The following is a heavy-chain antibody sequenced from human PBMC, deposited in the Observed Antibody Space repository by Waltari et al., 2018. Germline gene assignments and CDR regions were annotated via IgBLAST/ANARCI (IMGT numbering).Heavy chain of an antibody. Sequence: QVQLVQSGAEVKKPGASVKVSCKASGYTFTSYYMHWVRQAPGQGLEWMGIINPSGGSTSYAQKSPGRVTMTRDTSTSTVYMELSSLRSEDTAVYYCAREEQLVRYYYGMDVWGQGTTVTVSS. CDR1: GYTFTSYY. CDR2: INPSGGST. CDR3: AREEQLVRYYYGMDV. J-gene: IGHJ6*02. V-gene: IGHV1-46*01. D-gene: IGHD6-13*01.